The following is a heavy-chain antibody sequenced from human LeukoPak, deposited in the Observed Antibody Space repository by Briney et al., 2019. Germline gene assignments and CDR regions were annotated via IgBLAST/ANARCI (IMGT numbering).Heavy chain of an antibody. V-gene: IGHV1-2*02. D-gene: IGHD2/OR15-2a*01. CDR2: INPNSGGT. CDR1: GYTFTGYY. J-gene: IGHJ1*01. CDR3: ARSTTPNENEYFEH. Sequence: ASVKVSCKASGYTFTGYYIHWVRQAPGQGLEWMGWINPNSGGTNYIQKFQGRVTMTRDTSISTAYMELSRLRADDTAVYYCARSTTPNENEYFEHWGQGTLVTVSS.